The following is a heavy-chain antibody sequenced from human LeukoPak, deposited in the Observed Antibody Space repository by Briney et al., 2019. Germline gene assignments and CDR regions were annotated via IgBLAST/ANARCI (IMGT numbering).Heavy chain of an antibody. D-gene: IGHD2-21*01. CDR2: IYYDGRN. V-gene: IGHV4-39*01. J-gene: IGHJ4*02. Sequence: SETLSLTCTVSGGSINSSSHYWGWIRQPPGKGLEWIGSIYYDGRNYYNPSLKSRATISADTSKNQFSLKLSSVTAADTAVYYCARLSPIWWFYWGQGTLVTVSS. CDR3: ARLSPIWWFY. CDR1: GGSINSSSHY.